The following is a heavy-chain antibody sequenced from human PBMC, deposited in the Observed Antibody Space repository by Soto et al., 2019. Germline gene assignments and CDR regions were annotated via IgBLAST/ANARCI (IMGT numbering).Heavy chain of an antibody. CDR2: IYYSGST. CDR3: ARARRDGYNDVFDI. V-gene: IGHV4-30-2*01. CDR1: GGSISSGGYS. J-gene: IGHJ3*02. Sequence: PSETVSLTCAVSGGSISSGGYSWSWIRQPPGKGLEWIGYIYYSGSTYYNPSLKSRVTISVDRSKNQFSLKLSSVTAADTAMYYCARARRDGYNDVFDIWGQGTMVTVSS. D-gene: IGHD5-12*01.